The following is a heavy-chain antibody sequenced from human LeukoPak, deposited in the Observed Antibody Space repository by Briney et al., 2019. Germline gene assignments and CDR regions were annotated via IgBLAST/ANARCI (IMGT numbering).Heavy chain of an antibody. J-gene: IGHJ4*02. Sequence: GGSLRLSCAASGFTFSSYSMNWVRQAPGKGLVWVSRISSDGSSIAYTDSVRGRFTISRDNAKNTLYLQMNSLRVEDTAVYYCAREGAALDYWGQGTLVSVSS. CDR1: GFTFSSYS. D-gene: IGHD6-6*01. V-gene: IGHV3-74*01. CDR2: ISSDGSSI. CDR3: AREGAALDY.